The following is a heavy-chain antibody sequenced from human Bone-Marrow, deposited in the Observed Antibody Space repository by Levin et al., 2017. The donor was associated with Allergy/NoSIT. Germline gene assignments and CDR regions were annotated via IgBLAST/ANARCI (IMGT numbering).Heavy chain of an antibody. V-gene: IGHV3-15*01. CDR1: GFTFSNAW. CDR3: TTTDRIVVVPAAPDFDY. D-gene: IGHD2-2*01. Sequence: PGGSLRLSCAASGFTFSNAWMSWVRQAPGKGLEWVGRIKSKTDGGTTDYAAPVKGRFTISRDDSKNTLYLQMNSLKTEDTAVYYCTTTDRIVVVPAAPDFDYWGQGTLVTVSS. CDR2: IKSKTDGGTT. J-gene: IGHJ4*02.